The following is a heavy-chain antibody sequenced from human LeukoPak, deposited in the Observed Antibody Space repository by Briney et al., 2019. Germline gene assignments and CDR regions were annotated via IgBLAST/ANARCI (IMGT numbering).Heavy chain of an antibody. V-gene: IGHV4-4*07. CDR2: IYTSGSI. J-gene: IGHJ4*02. Sequence: SETLSLTCTVSGGSISGDYWSWIRQPAGKGLEWIGLIYTSGSIKYNPSLKSRVTMSVETSKKQFTLQLSSVTAADTAVYYCAGEFTNWDQGTLVTVSS. CDR1: GGSISGDY. CDR3: AGEFTN.